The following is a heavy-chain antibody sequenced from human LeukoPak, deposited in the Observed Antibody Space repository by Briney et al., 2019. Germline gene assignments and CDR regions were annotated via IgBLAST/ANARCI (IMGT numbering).Heavy chain of an antibody. V-gene: IGHV3-74*01. CDR2: INSDGSST. Sequence: GGSLRLSCAASGFIFSDYWMHWVRQAPGKGLVRVSRINSDGSSTSYADSVKGRFTISRDNAKNTLYLQMNSLRAEDTAVYYCATLAVAGTIFDYWGQGTLVTVSS. D-gene: IGHD6-19*01. J-gene: IGHJ4*02. CDR1: GFIFSDYW. CDR3: ATLAVAGTIFDY.